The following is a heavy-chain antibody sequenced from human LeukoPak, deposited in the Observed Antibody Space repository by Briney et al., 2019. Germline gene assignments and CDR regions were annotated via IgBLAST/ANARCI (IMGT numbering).Heavy chain of an antibody. CDR3: ARTAIYYYDSSGYYHNWFDP. V-gene: IGHV4-39*07. CDR1: GGSISSSSYY. D-gene: IGHD3-22*01. J-gene: IGHJ5*02. Sequence: SETLSLTCTVSGGSISSSSYYWGWIRQPPGKGLEWIGSIYYSGSTYYNLSLKSRVTISVDTSKNQFSLKLSSVTAADTAVYYCARTAIYYYDSSGYYHNWFDPWGQGTLVTVSS. CDR2: IYYSGST.